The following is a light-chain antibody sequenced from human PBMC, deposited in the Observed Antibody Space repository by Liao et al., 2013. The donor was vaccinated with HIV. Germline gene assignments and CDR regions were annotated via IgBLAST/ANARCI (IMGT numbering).Light chain of an antibody. V-gene: IGLV3-21*02. CDR2: YDY. CDR1: ALPKQY. Sequence: SYELTQPPSVSVSPGQTARITCSGDALPKQYAYWYQQKPGQAPVLVIYYDYDRPSGIPERFSGSNSGNTATLTISRVEAGDEADYYCQVWDSSSDHRVFGGGTKLTVL. J-gene: IGLJ3*02. CDR3: QVWDSSSDHRV.